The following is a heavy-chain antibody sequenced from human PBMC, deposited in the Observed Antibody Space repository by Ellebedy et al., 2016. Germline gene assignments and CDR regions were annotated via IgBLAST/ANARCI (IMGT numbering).Heavy chain of an antibody. CDR1: GYTFTSYY. V-gene: IGHV1-46*01. CDR3: ARVPDILTGYYFDY. D-gene: IGHD3-9*01. CDR2: IYPGAGST. Sequence: ASVKVSXXASGYTFTSYYIHWLRQAPGHGLEWMGIIYPGAGSTTYAQKFQGRVTMTRDTSTSTVYMELSSLRSEDTAVYYCARVPDILTGYYFDYWGQGTLVTVSS. J-gene: IGHJ4*02.